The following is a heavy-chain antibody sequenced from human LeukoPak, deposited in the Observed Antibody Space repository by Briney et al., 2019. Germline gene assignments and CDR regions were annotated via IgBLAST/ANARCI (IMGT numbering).Heavy chain of an antibody. CDR3: ARVSFSFGELSDGPYFDY. Sequence: PGRSLRLSCAASGFTFSSYAMHWVRQAPGKGLEWVAVISYDGSNKYYADSVKGRFTISRDNSKNTLYLQMNSLRAEDTAVYYCARVSFSFGELSDGPYFDYWGQGTLVTVSS. V-gene: IGHV3-30*04. CDR2: ISYDGSNK. J-gene: IGHJ4*02. CDR1: GFTFSSYA. D-gene: IGHD3-10*01.